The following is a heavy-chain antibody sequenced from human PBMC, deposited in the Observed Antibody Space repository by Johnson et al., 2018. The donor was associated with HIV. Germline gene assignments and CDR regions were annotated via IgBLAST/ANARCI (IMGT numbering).Heavy chain of an antibody. V-gene: IGHV3-20*04. Sequence: VYLVESGGGLVQPGGSLRLSCVASGFTFSSYDMHWVRQATGKGLEWVSGINWNGGSTGYADSVKGRFTISRDNAKNSLYLQMNSLRAEDTAVYYCAKEGMGWLHHDAFDIWGQGTMVTVSS. J-gene: IGHJ3*02. CDR2: INWNGGST. D-gene: IGHD5-24*01. CDR3: AKEGMGWLHHDAFDI. CDR1: GFTFSSYD.